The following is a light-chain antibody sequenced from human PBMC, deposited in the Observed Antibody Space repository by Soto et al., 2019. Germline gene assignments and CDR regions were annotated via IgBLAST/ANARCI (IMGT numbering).Light chain of an antibody. CDR3: QRYGSSPRT. V-gene: IGKV3-20*01. CDR1: QGVSSSY. CDR2: GAS. J-gene: IGKJ1*01. Sequence: EIVLTQSPGTLSLSPGERATLSCRASQGVSSSYLAWYQQKPGQAPRLLICGASSRATGIPDRFSGSGSGTDFTLTISRLEPEDFAVYYCQRYGSSPRTFGQGTKVEIK.